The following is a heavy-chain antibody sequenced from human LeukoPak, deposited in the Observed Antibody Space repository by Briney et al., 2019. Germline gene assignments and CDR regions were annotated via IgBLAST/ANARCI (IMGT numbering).Heavy chain of an antibody. D-gene: IGHD1-26*01. CDR2: ISSSGSTI. J-gene: IGHJ4*02. Sequence: GGSLRLSCAASGFTFSNFEMDWVRQAPGKGLEWVSYISSSGSTIYYADSVKGRFTISRDNAKNSLYLQMNSLRAEDTAVYYCARDRPYSGSHGGDYWGQGTLVTVSS. CDR1: GFTFSNFE. V-gene: IGHV3-48*03. CDR3: ARDRPYSGSHGGDY.